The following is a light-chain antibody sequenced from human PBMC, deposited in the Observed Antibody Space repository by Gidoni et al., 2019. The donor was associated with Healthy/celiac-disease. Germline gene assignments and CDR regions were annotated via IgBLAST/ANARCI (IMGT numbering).Light chain of an antibody. CDR2: GAS. CDR1: QSVSSN. V-gene: IGKV3-15*01. Sequence: VMTLSPATLSMYPGESATLSCRASQSVSSNLAWYQQKPGQAPRLLIYGASTRATGIPARFSGSGSGTEFTLTISSLQSEDFAVYYCQQYNNWPPWTFGQGTKVEIK. J-gene: IGKJ1*01. CDR3: QQYNNWPPWT.